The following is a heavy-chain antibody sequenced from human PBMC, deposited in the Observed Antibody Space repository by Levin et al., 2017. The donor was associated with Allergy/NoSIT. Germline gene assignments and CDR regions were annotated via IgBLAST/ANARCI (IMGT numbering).Heavy chain of an antibody. CDR2: IYVSGTT. V-gene: IGHV4-4*07. Sequence: SQTLSLTCSVSAQSIGASSWSWIRQTSERGLQWLGRIYVSGTTNYNPSLKHRISMSFDTSRTRFSLSLTSLTAADTAVYFCARNNGRGFFDFWGLGTLVTVSS. J-gene: IGHJ4*02. D-gene: IGHD1/OR15-1a*01. CDR1: AQSIGASS. CDR3: ARNNGRGFFDF.